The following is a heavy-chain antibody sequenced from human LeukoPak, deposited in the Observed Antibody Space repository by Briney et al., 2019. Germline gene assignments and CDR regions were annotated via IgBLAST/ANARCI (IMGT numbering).Heavy chain of an antibody. J-gene: IGHJ4*02. CDR2: ISAYNGNT. CDR1: GYTFTNYG. Sequence: GASVKVSCKASGYTFTNYGVSWVRQAPGQGLEWRGWISAYNGNTDYAQKLQGRVTMTTDTSTSTAYMELRSLRSDDTAVYYCARVLAYCSSTSCHDYWGQGSLVTVYS. V-gene: IGHV1-18*01. D-gene: IGHD2-2*01. CDR3: ARVLAYCSSTSCHDY.